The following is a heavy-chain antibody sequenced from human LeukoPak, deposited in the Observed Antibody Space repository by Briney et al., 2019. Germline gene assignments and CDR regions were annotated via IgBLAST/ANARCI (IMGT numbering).Heavy chain of an antibody. CDR1: GGSISSAGYS. J-gene: IGHJ6*02. D-gene: IGHD3-10*01. V-gene: IGHV4-30-2*01. CDR2: IYHSGST. Sequence: SETLSLTCAVSGGSISSAGYSWSWIRQPPGKGLEWIGYIYHSGSTYYNPSLKSRVTISVDKSKNQFSLKLSSVTAADTAVYYCARSYYYGSGSYGMDVWGQGTTVTVSS. CDR3: ARSYYYGSGSYGMDV.